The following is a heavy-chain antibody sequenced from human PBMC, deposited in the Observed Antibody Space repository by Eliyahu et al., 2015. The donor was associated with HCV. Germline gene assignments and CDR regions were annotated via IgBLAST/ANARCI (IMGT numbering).Heavy chain of an antibody. CDR3: ARERSGYCSGGSCYSPMTTGVYYFDY. CDR1: GGSFSGYY. CDR2: INHSGST. J-gene: IGHJ4*02. Sequence: QVQLQQWGAGLLKPSETLSLTCAVYGGSFSGYYWSWXRQPPGKGLEWIGEINHSGSTNYNPSLKSRVTISVDTSKNQFSLKLSSVTAADTAVYYCARERSGYCSGGSCYSPMTTGVYYFDYWGQGTLVTVSS. V-gene: IGHV4-34*01. D-gene: IGHD2-15*01.